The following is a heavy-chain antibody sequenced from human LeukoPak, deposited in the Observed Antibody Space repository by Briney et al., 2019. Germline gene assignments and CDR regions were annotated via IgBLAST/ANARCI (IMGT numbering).Heavy chain of an antibody. J-gene: IGHJ6*02. Sequence: PGGSLRLSCAASGFTFSTYWMHWVRQAPGKGPVWVSRINSDGSSTTYADSVKGRFTISRDNAKSTLYLQMNSLRAEDTAVYYCARSYGMDFWGQGTTVTVSS. CDR3: ARSYGMDF. CDR2: INSDGSST. CDR1: GFTFSTYW. V-gene: IGHV3-74*01.